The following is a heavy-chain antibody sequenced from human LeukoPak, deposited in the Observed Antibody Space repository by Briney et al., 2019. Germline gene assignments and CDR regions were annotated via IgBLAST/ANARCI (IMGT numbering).Heavy chain of an antibody. Sequence: SQTLSLTCTVSGGSISSGSYYWSWVRQPAGKGLEWIGRIYTSGSTNYNPSLKSRVTISVDTSKNQFSLKLSSVTAADTAVYYCARVVWFGELFEEDWFDPWGQGTLVTVSS. V-gene: IGHV4-61*02. CDR1: GGSISSGSYY. J-gene: IGHJ5*02. D-gene: IGHD3-10*01. CDR2: IYTSGST. CDR3: ARVVWFGELFEEDWFDP.